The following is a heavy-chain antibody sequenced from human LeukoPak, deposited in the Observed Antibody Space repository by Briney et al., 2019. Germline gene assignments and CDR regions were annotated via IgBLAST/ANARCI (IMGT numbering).Heavy chain of an antibody. CDR3: ARASSKQLAGYLPDGFDI. V-gene: IGHV3-21*01. D-gene: IGHD3-9*01. CDR2: ISSSGTYV. J-gene: IGHJ3*02. CDR1: GFTFRDYW. Sequence: GGSLRLSCAASGFTFRDYWMNWVRQAPGKGLEWVSSISSSGTYVYYADSVKGRFTISRDNAKNSLSLQMNSLRADDAAVYYCARASSKQLAGYLPDGFDIWGQGTMVTVSS.